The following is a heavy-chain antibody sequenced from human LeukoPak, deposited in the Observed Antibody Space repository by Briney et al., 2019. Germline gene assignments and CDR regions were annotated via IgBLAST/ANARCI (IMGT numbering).Heavy chain of an antibody. J-gene: IGHJ4*02. Sequence: GGSLRLSCVASGFTLSSYGMHWVRQAPGKGLEWVAVISYDGSNKYYADSVKGRFTTSRDNSKNTLYLQMNSLRAEDTAVYYCAKGHYYDSSGLCDYWGQGTLVTVSS. V-gene: IGHV3-30*18. D-gene: IGHD3-22*01. CDR1: GFTLSSYG. CDR3: AKGHYYDSSGLCDY. CDR2: ISYDGSNK.